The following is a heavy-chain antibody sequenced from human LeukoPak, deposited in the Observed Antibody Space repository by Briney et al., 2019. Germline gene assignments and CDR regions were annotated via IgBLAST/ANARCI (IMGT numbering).Heavy chain of an antibody. D-gene: IGHD5-12*01. V-gene: IGHV4-59*01. Sequence: PSETLSLTCTVSGGSISSYYWSWMRQPPGKGLEWIGYIYYSGSTNYNPSLKSRVTISVDTSKNQFSLKLSSVTAADTAVYYCARDQIVATITIPYDYWGQGTLVTVSS. CDR3: ARDQIVATITIPYDY. CDR2: IYYSGST. CDR1: GGSISSYY. J-gene: IGHJ4*02.